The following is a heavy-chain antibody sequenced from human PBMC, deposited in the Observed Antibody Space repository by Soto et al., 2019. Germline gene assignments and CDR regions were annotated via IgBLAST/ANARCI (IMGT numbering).Heavy chain of an antibody. CDR2: ISESGDST. CDR3: ALTKPLGWYFAL. CDR1: GFTFSRYA. Sequence: EVQLLESGGGLVQPGGSLRLSCAASGFTFSRYAMNWIRQAPGKGLEWVSGISESGDSTYYADSVKGRFTISRDNSKNTLYLQMHSLRAEDTAVYYCALTKPLGWYFALWGRGTLVTVSS. D-gene: IGHD1-1*01. V-gene: IGHV3-23*01. J-gene: IGHJ2*01.